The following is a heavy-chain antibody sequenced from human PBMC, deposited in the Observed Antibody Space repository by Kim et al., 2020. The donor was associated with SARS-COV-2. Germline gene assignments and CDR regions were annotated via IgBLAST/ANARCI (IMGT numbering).Heavy chain of an antibody. D-gene: IGHD1-26*01. J-gene: IGHJ6*02. CDR3: ARDYRGGRTPDGLDV. V-gene: IGHV3-74*01. Sequence: DSGKGRFTISRDNAKNTLYLQMNSLRAEDTAVYYCARDYRGGRTPDGLDVWGQGTTVTVSS.